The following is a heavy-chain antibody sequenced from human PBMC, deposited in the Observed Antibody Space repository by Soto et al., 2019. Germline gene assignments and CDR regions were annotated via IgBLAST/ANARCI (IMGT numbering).Heavy chain of an antibody. CDR2: IYYSGSTT. D-gene: IGHD6-13*01. V-gene: IGHV4-59*12. J-gene: IGHJ4*02. CDR1: GGSMRSYY. CDR3: ARYGDSSSWYFDY. Sequence: SETLSLTCTVSGGSMRSYYWIWIRQPPGKGLVWIGYIYYSGSTTNYNPSLKSRVTISVDTSKNQFSLKLSSVTAADTAVYYCARYGDSSSWYFDYWGQGTLVTVSS.